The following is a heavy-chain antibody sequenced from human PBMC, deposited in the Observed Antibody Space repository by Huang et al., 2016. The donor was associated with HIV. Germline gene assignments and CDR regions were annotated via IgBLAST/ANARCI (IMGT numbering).Heavy chain of an antibody. CDR3: ATGFDVFFDF. Sequence: QVQLVQSRAEVKKPGASVKVSCKVSEYTLTALSIHWVRQPPGKGLEWMGGVDPESVETIYAQESQGSVTMTEDTSTETAFMELSGLRPEDTAVYYCATGFDVFFDFWGQGTLVTVSS. CDR2: VDPESVET. CDR1: EYTLTALS. J-gene: IGHJ4*02. D-gene: IGHD3-9*01. V-gene: IGHV1-24*01.